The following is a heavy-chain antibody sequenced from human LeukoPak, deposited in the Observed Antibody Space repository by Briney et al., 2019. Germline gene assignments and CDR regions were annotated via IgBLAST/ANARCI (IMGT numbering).Heavy chain of an antibody. V-gene: IGHV4-4*07. Sequence: SETLSLTCTVSGGSISSYYWSWIRQPAGKGLERIGRIYTSGSTNYNPSLKSRVTMSVDTSKNQFSLKLSSVTAADTAVYYCARHFMVRGVIYYFDYWGQGTLVTVFS. CDR3: ARHFMVRGVIYYFDY. CDR1: GGSISSYY. D-gene: IGHD3-10*01. CDR2: IYTSGST. J-gene: IGHJ4*02.